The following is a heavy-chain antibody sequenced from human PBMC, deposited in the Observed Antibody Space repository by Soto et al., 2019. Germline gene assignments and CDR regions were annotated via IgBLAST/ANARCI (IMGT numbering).Heavy chain of an antibody. D-gene: IGHD3-10*01. Sequence: QLQLQESGPGLVKPSETLSLTCAVSGASISRTGFHWGWIRQPPGQGLEWIGSIYEGGTTFYNSSLKSRVTISVDTSKNHFSLKLNSVTAADTAVYFCARRGSGHTFDYWGQGTLVTVSS. CDR2: IYEGGTT. J-gene: IGHJ4*02. V-gene: IGHV4-39*01. CDR3: ARRGSGHTFDY. CDR1: GASISRTGFH.